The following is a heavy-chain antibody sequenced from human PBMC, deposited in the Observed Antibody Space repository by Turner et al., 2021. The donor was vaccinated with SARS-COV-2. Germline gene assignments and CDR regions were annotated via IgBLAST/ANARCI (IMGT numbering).Heavy chain of an antibody. V-gene: IGHV4-39*01. CDR1: GCSISSSSHY. CDR2: SYYSGST. J-gene: IGHJ6*02. Sequence: QLQLPESGPGLVTPSDTLSLTCTVSGCSISSSSHYWGWIRPPPGKGLEWIGSSYYSGSTDYNPSLKSRVTISVDTSKNQFSLKLSYVTAADTAVYYCASQEALVPSYYYYYYGMDVWGQGTTVTVSS. D-gene: IGHD3-10*01. CDR3: ASQEALVPSYYYYYYGMDV.